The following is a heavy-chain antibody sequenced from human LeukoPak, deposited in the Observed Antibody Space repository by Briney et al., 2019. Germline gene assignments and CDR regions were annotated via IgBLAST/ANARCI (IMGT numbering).Heavy chain of an antibody. CDR2: INHSGST. V-gene: IGHV4-34*01. D-gene: IGHD3-9*01. J-gene: IGHJ4*02. CDR3: ARGVRYLAY. Sequence: PGGSLRLSCAASGLTFSYYYMSWIRQAPGKGLEWIGEINHSGSTNYNPSLKSRVTISVDTSKNQFSLKLSSVTAADTAVYYCARGVRYLAYWGQGTLVTVSS. CDR1: GLTFSYYY.